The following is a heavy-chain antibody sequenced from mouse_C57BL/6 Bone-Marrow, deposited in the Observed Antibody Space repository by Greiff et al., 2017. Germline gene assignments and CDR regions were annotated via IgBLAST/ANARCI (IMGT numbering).Heavy chain of an antibody. J-gene: IGHJ3*01. V-gene: IGHV1-76*01. CDR2: IYPGSGNT. CDR3: ARGGFAY. CDR1: GYTFTDYY. Sequence: VQLQQSGAELVRPGASVKLSCKASGYTFTDYYINWVKQRPGQGLEWIARIYPGSGNTYYNEKFKGKATLTAEKSSSTAYMQLSSLTSEDSAVXFCARGGFAYWGQGTLVTVSA.